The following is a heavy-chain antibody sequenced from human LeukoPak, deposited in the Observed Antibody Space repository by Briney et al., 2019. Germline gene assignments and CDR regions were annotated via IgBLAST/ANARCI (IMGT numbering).Heavy chain of an antibody. Sequence: GGSLRLSCAASGFTFSSYSMNWVRQAPGKGLEWVSHISSSSSYIYYADSVKGRFNISRDNAKNPLYLQMNSLRAEDTAVYYCARDEGDCSGTSCPNWFDPWGQGTLVTVSS. CDR2: ISSSSSYI. CDR1: GFTFSSYS. D-gene: IGHD2-2*01. V-gene: IGHV3-21*01. J-gene: IGHJ5*02. CDR3: ARDEGDCSGTSCPNWFDP.